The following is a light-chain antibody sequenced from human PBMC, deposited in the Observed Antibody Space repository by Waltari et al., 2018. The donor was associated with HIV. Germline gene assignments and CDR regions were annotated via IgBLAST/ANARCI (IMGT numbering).Light chain of an antibody. V-gene: IGLV7-46*01. CDR2: DTS. Sequence: QAVVTQEPSVTVSPGGTVTLTCGSSTGAVTSGHYPYWFQPKPGQAPRTLIFDTSNQHPWTPARFSGSLLGGKAALTLSGAQPEDEAEYYCLLSYTGDWVFGGGTKLTVL. CDR3: LLSYTGDWV. CDR1: TGAVTSGHY. J-gene: IGLJ3*02.